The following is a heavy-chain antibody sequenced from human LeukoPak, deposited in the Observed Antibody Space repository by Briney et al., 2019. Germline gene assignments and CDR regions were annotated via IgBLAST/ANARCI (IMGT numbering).Heavy chain of an antibody. CDR1: GYTFTGYY. CDR2: ISAYNGNT. CDR3: ARDPHYYGSGSYSAFDI. J-gene: IGHJ3*02. D-gene: IGHD3-10*01. Sequence: ASVKVSCKASGYTFTGYYMHWVRQAPGQGLEWMGWISAYNGNTNYAQKLQGRVTMTTGTSTSTAYMELSRLRSDDTAVYYCARDPHYYGSGSYSAFDIWGQGTMVTVSS. V-gene: IGHV1-18*04.